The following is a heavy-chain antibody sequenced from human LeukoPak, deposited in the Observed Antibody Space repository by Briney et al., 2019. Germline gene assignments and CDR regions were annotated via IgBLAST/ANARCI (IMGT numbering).Heavy chain of an antibody. V-gene: IGHV1-8*03. J-gene: IGHJ4*02. CDR3: ASIVGATKVGVK. D-gene: IGHD1-26*01. CDR2: TNPNGGNT. CDR1: GYTFTSYD. Sequence: ASVKVSCKASGYTFTSYDINWVRQATGQGLEWMGWTNPNGGNTGYAQKFQGRVTITRNTSISTAYMELSSLRSEDTAVYYCASIVGATKVGVKWGQGTLVTVSS.